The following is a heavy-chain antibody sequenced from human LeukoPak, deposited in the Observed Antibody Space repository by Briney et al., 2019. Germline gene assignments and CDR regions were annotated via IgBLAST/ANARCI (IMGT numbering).Heavy chain of an antibody. CDR2: ISYDGNNK. V-gene: IGHV3-30*18. Sequence: GGSLRLSCAASGFSFSRYGMHWVRQVPGKGLEWVTVISYDGNNKYYGDSVKGRFTISRDNSKNTLYLQMNSLRAEDTAVYYCAKDPQAAAVAGPDYWGQGALVTVSS. CDR3: AKDPQAAAVAGPDY. J-gene: IGHJ4*02. CDR1: GFSFSRYG. D-gene: IGHD6-19*01.